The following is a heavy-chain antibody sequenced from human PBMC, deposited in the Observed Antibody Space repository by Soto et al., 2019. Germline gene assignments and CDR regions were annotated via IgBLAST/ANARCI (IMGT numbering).Heavy chain of an antibody. CDR3: ASSYDSSGYDWFDP. V-gene: IGHV4-59*02. CDR1: GGSVSSYY. Sequence: SETLSLTCTVSGGSVSSYYWSWMRQPPGKGLEWIGYIYYSGSTNYNPSLKSRVTISVDTSKNQFSLKLSSVTAADTAVYYCASSYDSSGYDWFDPWGQGTLVTVSS. J-gene: IGHJ5*02. D-gene: IGHD3-22*01. CDR2: IYYSGST.